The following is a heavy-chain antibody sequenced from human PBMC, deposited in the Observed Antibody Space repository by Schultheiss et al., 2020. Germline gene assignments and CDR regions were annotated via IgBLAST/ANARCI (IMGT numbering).Heavy chain of an antibody. J-gene: IGHJ5*02. CDR3: AKKLSFGLGELSLFFSAHH. CDR2: ISGSGGST. V-gene: IGHV3-23*01. CDR1: GFTFSSYA. D-gene: IGHD3-16*02. Sequence: GESLKISCAASGFTFSSYAMSWVRQAPGKGLEWVSVISGSGGSTYYADSVKGRFTISRDNSKNTLYLQMNSLRAEDTAVYYCAKKLSFGLGELSLFFSAHHWGQGTLVTVSS.